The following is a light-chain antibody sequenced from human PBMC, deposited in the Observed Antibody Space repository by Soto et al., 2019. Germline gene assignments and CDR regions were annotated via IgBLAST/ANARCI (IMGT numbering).Light chain of an antibody. J-gene: IGKJ4*01. CDR1: QSVSSSY. V-gene: IGKV3-20*01. CDR3: QQYGSSPPKVT. Sequence: EIVLTQSPGTLSLSPGERATLSCRASQSVSSSYLAWYQQKPGQAPRLLIYGASSRATGIPDRFSGSGSGTDFTLTSGRLEPEDFSVYYGQQYGSSPPKVTFGGGTKVAIK. CDR2: GAS.